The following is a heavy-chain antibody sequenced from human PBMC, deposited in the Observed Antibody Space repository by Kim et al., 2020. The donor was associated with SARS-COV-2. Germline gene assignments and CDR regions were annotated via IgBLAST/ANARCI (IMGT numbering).Heavy chain of an antibody. CDR1: GYTFTNYG. D-gene: IGHD2-15*01. CDR3: ARARGYCSGGSCSLTYGMD. Sequence: ASVKVSCKASGYTFTNYGISWVRQAPGQGLEWMGWISTYNGNTNYVQILQGRVTMTTDTSTSTVYMELRSLRSDDAAVYYCARARGYCSGGSCSLTYGMD. V-gene: IGHV1-18*01. CDR2: ISTYNGNT. J-gene: IGHJ6*01.